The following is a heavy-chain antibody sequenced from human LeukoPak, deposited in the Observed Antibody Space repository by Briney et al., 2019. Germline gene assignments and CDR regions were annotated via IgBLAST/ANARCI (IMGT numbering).Heavy chain of an antibody. CDR1: GFTFSSYA. Sequence: PGGSLRLSCAASGFTFSSYAMSWVRQAPGKGLEWVSAISGSGGSTYYADSVKGRFTISRDSSKNTLYLQMNSLRAEDTAIYYCVNSQQLVGLYSYFDYWGQGTLVTVSS. CDR3: VNSQQLVGLYSYFDY. D-gene: IGHD6-13*01. V-gene: IGHV3-23*01. CDR2: ISGSGGST. J-gene: IGHJ4*02.